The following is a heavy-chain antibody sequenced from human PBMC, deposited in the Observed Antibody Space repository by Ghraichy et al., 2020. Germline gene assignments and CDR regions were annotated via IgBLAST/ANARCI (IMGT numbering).Heavy chain of an antibody. CDR3: ARESPSCSSTSCYGYYYGMDV. D-gene: IGHD2-2*01. CDR1: GGSISSGGYY. Sequence: SETLSLTCTVSGGSISSGGYYWSWIRQHPGKGLEWIGYIYYSGSTYYNPSLKSRVTISVDTSKNQFSLKLSSVTAADTAVYYCARESPSCSSTSCYGYYYGMDVWGQGTTVTVSS. V-gene: IGHV4-31*03. J-gene: IGHJ6*02. CDR2: IYYSGST.